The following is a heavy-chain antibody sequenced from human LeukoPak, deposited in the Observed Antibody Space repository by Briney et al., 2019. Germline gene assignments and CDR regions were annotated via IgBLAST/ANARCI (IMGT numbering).Heavy chain of an antibody. D-gene: IGHD3-10*01. Sequence: SETLSLTCAVSGYSISSGYYWGWIRQPPGKELEWIGSIYHSGSTYYNPSLKSRVTISVDTSKNQFSLKLSSVTAADTAVYYCARCGSGSYYTYYYYGMDVWGKGTTVTVSS. CDR2: IYHSGST. CDR1: GYSISSGYY. J-gene: IGHJ6*04. V-gene: IGHV4-38-2*01. CDR3: ARCGSGSYYTYYYYGMDV.